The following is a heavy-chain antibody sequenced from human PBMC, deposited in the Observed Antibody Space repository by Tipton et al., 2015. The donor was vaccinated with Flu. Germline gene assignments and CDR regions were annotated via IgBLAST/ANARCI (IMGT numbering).Heavy chain of an antibody. D-gene: IGHD3-10*01. CDR1: GGSISSGGAY. CDR2: TYYSGST. V-gene: IGHV4-31*03. CDR3: ARDRGFGDGLTYDYYAMGV. Sequence: TLSLTCIVSGGSISSGGAYWSWIRQHPGKGLEWIGSTYYSGSTYYNPSLKSRVTISVDTSKNQFSLKLNSVTAADTAVYYCARDRGFGDGLTYDYYAMGVWGQGTTVTVSS. J-gene: IGHJ6*02.